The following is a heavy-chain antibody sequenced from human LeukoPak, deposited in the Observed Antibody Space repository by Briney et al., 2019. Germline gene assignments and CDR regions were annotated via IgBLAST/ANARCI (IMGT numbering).Heavy chain of an antibody. D-gene: IGHD3-22*01. Sequence: GGSLRLSCAASGFTFSSYAMSWVRQAPGKGLEWVSAISGSGGSTYYADSVKGRFTISRDNSKNTLYLQMNSLRAEDTAVYYCAKVTRTYYYDSSGYVDYWGQGTLVTVSS. CDR1: GFTFSSYA. CDR3: AKVTRTYYYDSSGYVDY. V-gene: IGHV3-23*01. J-gene: IGHJ4*02. CDR2: ISGSGGST.